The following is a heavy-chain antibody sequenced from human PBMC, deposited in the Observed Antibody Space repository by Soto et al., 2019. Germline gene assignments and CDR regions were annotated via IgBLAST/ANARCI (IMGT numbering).Heavy chain of an antibody. CDR2: ISYDGDNE. J-gene: IGHJ4*02. Sequence: QVQLVESRGGVVQPGRSLRLSCAASGFTFSNYGMHWVRQAPGKGLEWVAIISYDGDNEYYADSVRGRFTISRDNSKNTLYLQTSSLRHEDTAVYYCAKDGGPVYCNSPGCSAKHFDYWGQGTLVTVSS. V-gene: IGHV3-30*18. D-gene: IGHD2-2*01. CDR3: AKDGGPVYCNSPGCSAKHFDY. CDR1: GFTFSNYG.